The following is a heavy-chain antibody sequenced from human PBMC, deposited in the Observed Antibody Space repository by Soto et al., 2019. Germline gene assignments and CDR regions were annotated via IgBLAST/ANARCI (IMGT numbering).Heavy chain of an antibody. Sequence: QVQLVQSGAEVKKPGASVKVSCKTSGYTFSNYYINWVRQAPGQGLEWVGRINPSGGGTTYAQKFQGRVTMTRVTSTSTVYMDLSSLRSEDTAVYYCARSQEVVVVPAAPIDYWGQGTLVTVSS. CDR1: GYTFSNYY. J-gene: IGHJ4*02. CDR3: ARSQEVVVVPAAPIDY. CDR2: INPSGGGT. D-gene: IGHD2-2*01. V-gene: IGHV1-46*01.